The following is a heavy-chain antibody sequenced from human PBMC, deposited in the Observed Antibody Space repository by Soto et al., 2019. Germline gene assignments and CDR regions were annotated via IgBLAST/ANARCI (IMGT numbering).Heavy chain of an antibody. CDR2: ISGSGGST. J-gene: IGHJ1*01. D-gene: IGHD3-16*02. Sequence: EVQLLESGEGLVQPGGSLRLSCAASGFTFSSYAMSWVRQAPGKGLEWVSAISGSGGSTYYADSVKGRFTISRDNSKNTLYLQMNSLRAEDTAVYYCARAYDYIWGSYPSAEYFQHWGQGTLVTVSS. V-gene: IGHV3-23*01. CDR1: GFTFSSYA. CDR3: ARAYDYIWGSYPSAEYFQH.